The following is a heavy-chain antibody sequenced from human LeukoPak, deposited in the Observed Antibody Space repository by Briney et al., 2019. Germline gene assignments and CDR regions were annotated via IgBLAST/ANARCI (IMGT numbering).Heavy chain of an antibody. CDR1: GYTFSNYE. CDR3: ARGRNYGY. CDR2: IAPSGSAM. V-gene: IGHV3-48*03. J-gene: IGHJ4*02. D-gene: IGHD1-7*01. Sequence: GGSLRLSCAASGYTFSNYEMNWVRQAPGKGLEWLSFIAPSGSAMYYADSVTGRFTISRDNAKNSLYLQMNSLRAEDTAVYYCARGRNYGYWGQGTLVTVSS.